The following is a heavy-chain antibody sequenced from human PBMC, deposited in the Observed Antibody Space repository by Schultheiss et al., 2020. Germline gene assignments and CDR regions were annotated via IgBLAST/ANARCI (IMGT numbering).Heavy chain of an antibody. J-gene: IGHJ4*02. CDR1: GGSISSGGYY. V-gene: IGHV4-31*03. D-gene: IGHD2-21*01. CDR3: ARSRPIAPRALDY. Sequence: SETLSLTCTVSGGSISSGGYYWSWIRQPPGKGLEWIGYIYYSGSTYYNPSLKSRVTISVDTSKNQFSLKLSSVTAADTAVYCCARSRPIAPRALDYWGQGTLVTVSS. CDR2: IYYSGST.